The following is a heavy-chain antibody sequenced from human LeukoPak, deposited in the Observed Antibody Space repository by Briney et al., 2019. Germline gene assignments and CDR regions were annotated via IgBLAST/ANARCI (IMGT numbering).Heavy chain of an antibody. CDR1: GYTFTGYY. V-gene: IGHV1-2*02. J-gene: IGHJ4*02. CDR3: ARRYCSSTSCYADY. CDR2: INPNSGGT. D-gene: IGHD2-2*01. Sequence: GASVKVSCKASGYTFTGYYMHWVRQAPGQGLEWMGWINPNSGGTNYAQKFQGRVTMTRDTSISTAYMELSRLRSDDTAVYYCARRYCSSTSCYADYWGQGTLVTVSS.